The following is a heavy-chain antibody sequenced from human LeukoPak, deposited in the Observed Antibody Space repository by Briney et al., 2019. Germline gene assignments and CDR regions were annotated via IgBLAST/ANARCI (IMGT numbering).Heavy chain of an antibody. D-gene: IGHD5-12*01. CDR1: GYTFTGYY. V-gene: IGHV1-2*02. Sequence: GASVNVSCKASGYTFTGYYMHWVRQAPGQGLEWMGWINPNSGGTNYAQKFQGRATMTRDTSISTAYMEVSGLRSDDTAVYYCARDLSAAAISLIDYWGQGTLVTVSS. J-gene: IGHJ4*02. CDR3: ARDLSAAAISLIDY. CDR2: INPNSGGT.